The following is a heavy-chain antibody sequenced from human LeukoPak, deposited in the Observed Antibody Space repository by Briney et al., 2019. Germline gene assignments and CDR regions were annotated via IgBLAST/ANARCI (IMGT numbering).Heavy chain of an antibody. D-gene: IGHD3-10*02. J-gene: IGHJ4*02. CDR2: INHSGST. CDR3: ARLMYYFDY. Sequence: SETLSLTCAVYGGSFSGYYWSWIRQPPGKGLEWIGEINHSGSTNYNPSLKSRVTISVDTSKNQFSLKLSSVTAADTAVYYCARLMYYFDYWGQGTLVTVSS. CDR1: GGSFSGYY. V-gene: IGHV4-34*01.